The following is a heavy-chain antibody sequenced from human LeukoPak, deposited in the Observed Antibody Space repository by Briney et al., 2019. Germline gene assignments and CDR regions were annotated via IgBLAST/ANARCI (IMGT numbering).Heavy chain of an antibody. CDR2: FDPEDGET. D-gene: IGHD3-3*02. J-gene: IGHJ4*02. CDR1: GYTLTELS. Sequence: ASVKVSCKVSGYTLTELSMHWVRQAPGKGLEWMGGFDPEDGETTYAQKFQGRVTMTEDTSTDIAYMELSSLRSEDTAVYYCATDKETQLALDYWGRGTLVTVSS. V-gene: IGHV1-24*01. CDR3: ATDKETQLALDY.